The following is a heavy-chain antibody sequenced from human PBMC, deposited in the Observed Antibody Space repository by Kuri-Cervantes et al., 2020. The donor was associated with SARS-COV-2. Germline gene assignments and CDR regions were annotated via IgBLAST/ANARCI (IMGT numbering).Heavy chain of an antibody. J-gene: IGHJ5*02. CDR3: ARDRGVDYCSSTSCPSGPFGPFDP. V-gene: IGHV3-7*01. CDR2: IKQDGSGQ. D-gene: IGHD2-2*01. Sequence: GESLKISCAASGFTFSSYWMNWVRQAPGKGLEWVASIKQDGSGQYYVDSVKGRFTISRDNAKNSLFLQMNSLRAEDTAVYYCARDRGVDYCSSTSCPSGPFGPFDPWGQGTLVTVSS. CDR1: GFTFSSYW.